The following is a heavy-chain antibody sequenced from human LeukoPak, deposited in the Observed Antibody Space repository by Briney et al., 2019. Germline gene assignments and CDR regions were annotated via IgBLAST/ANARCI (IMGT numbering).Heavy chain of an antibody. J-gene: IGHJ4*02. CDR2: IKSKAGGEIR. CDR3: AHIAVGQSDFDH. V-gene: IGHV3-15*05. Sequence: GGSLRLSCAVSGITFSNAWMTRVRQAPGKGLEWVGRIKSKAGGEIRDYAAPVKGRFTISRDDSIDTVYLEMNGLKTEDTAMYYCAHIAVGQSDFDHWGQGTLVTVSS. CDR1: GITFSNAW. D-gene: IGHD6-19*01.